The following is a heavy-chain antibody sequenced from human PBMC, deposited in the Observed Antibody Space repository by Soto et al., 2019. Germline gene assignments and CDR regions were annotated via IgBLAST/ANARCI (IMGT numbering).Heavy chain of an antibody. Sequence: QVQLVESGGGVVQPGRSLRLSCAASGFTFSSYGMHWVRQAPGKGLEWVAVIWYDGSNKYYADSVKGRFTISRDNSKNKLYLQMNSLRAEDTAVYYCARDRDYGPDYYYMDVWGKGTTVTVSS. D-gene: IGHD4-17*01. V-gene: IGHV3-33*01. CDR1: GFTFSSYG. CDR2: IWYDGSNK. J-gene: IGHJ6*03. CDR3: ARDRDYGPDYYYMDV.